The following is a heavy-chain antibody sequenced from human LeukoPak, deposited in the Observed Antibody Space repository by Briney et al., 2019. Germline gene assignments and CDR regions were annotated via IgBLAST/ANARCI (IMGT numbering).Heavy chain of an antibody. CDR3: ARGQWLAKGRYYFDY. Sequence: GGSLRLSCAASGFTFSSYSMNWVRQAPGKGLEWVSFISSSSSYIYYADSVKGRFTISRDSAKNSLYLQMNSLRAEDTAVYFCARGQWLAKGRYYFDYWGQGTLVTVSS. CDR2: ISSSSSYI. V-gene: IGHV3-21*01. CDR1: GFTFSSYS. D-gene: IGHD6-19*01. J-gene: IGHJ4*02.